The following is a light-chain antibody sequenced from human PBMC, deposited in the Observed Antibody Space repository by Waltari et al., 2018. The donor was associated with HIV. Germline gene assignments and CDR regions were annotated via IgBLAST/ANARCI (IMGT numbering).Light chain of an antibody. CDR2: GAS. Sequence: EIVMTQSPATLSVSPGERGTLSCRASQSISSDLAWYQQKPSQAPRLLIYGASTRAPGIPVKFTGSGSGTEFTLTIRSLQSEDFAIYYCQQYNNWPPGMYAFGQGTKLEMK. CDR1: QSISSD. CDR3: QQYNNWPPGMYA. J-gene: IGKJ2*01. V-gene: IGKV3-15*01.